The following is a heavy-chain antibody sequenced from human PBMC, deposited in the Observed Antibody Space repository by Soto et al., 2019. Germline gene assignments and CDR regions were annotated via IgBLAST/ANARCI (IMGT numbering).Heavy chain of an antibody. CDR3: ARDVVVTATANWFHP. J-gene: IGHJ5*02. V-gene: IGHV4-4*07. CDR1: GGCISSYY. CDR2: IYTSGST. D-gene: IGHD2-21*02. Sequence: LSLTFTVSGGCISSYYWSWIRQPSGKLLEWIGRIYTSGSTNYNPSLKSRVTMSVDTSKNQFSLKLSSVTAADTAVYYCARDVVVTATANWFHPWGQGTLVTLSS.